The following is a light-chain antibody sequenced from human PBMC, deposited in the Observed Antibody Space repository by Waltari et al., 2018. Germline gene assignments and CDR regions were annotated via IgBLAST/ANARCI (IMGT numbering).Light chain of an antibody. V-gene: IGLV2-11*01. J-gene: IGLJ3*02. CDR3: CSYAGSALRV. CDR2: DVN. Sequence: QSALTQPRSVSGSPGQSVTISCTGTSSAVGGYTYVPWSQQPPGKAPQLMIYDVNRRPSVVPDRCSGSKSGNTASLTISGLQAEDEADYYCCSYAGSALRVFGGGTKLTVL. CDR1: SSAVGGYTY.